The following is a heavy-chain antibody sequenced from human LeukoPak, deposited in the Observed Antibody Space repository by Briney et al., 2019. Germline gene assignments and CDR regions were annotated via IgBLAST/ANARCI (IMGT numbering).Heavy chain of an antibody. D-gene: IGHD6-6*01. J-gene: IGHJ4*02. CDR2: IGGNDGTT. CDR3: TNDRGFIAGRPDSYFDD. V-gene: IGHV3-23*01. Sequence: GGSLRLSCAASGFTFYTYAMSWVRQAPGKGLEWVSVIGGNDGTTYYADSVRGRFTISRDNSENTLYLQMNSLRTEDTAVYYCTNDRGFIAGRPDSYFDDWGQGILVTVSS. CDR1: GFTFYTYA.